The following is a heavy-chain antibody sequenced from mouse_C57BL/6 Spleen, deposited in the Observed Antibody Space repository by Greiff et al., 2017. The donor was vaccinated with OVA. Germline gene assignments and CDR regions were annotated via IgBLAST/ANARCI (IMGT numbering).Heavy chain of an antibody. CDR2: IRNKANNHAT. CDR1: GFTFSDAW. J-gene: IGHJ1*03. Sequence: EVQLVESGGGLVQPGGSMKLSCAASGFTFSDAWMDWVRQSPEKGLELVAEIRNKANNHATYYAESVKGRFTISRDDSKSSVYLQMNSLRAEDTGIYYCTGVWYFDVWGTGTTVTVSS. V-gene: IGHV6-6*01. CDR3: TGVWYFDV.